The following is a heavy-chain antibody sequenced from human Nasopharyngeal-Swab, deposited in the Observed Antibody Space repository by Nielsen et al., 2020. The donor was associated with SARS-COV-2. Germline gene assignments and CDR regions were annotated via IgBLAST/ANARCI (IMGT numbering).Heavy chain of an antibody. V-gene: IGHV1-18*01. CDR2: ISPYNDYT. J-gene: IGHJ4*02. CDR3: AREWGVGLFDY. Sequence: ASVKVSCKTSGYTFSSYGIAWVRQAPGEALEWLGWISPYNDYTHYAQKFQGSVTMTSDTSTSTAYLELRSLTTDDTAVYYCAREWGVGLFDYWGQGTLVTVSS. D-gene: IGHD1-26*01. CDR1: GYTFSSYG.